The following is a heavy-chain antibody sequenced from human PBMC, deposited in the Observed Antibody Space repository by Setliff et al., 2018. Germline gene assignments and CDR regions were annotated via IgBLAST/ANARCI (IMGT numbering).Heavy chain of an antibody. V-gene: IGHV1-69*13. CDR3: ARDFLGIHIDHGNALDDY. CDR1: GGTFNTYA. J-gene: IGHJ4*02. Sequence: SVKVSCKASGGTFNTYASSWVRQAPGQGLEWMGGIIPIFGTTNYAQKFQGRVTITADESTSTAYMELSSLRSEDTAVYYCARDFLGIHIDHGNALDDYWGQGTLVTVSS. D-gene: IGHD4-17*01. CDR2: IIPIFGTT.